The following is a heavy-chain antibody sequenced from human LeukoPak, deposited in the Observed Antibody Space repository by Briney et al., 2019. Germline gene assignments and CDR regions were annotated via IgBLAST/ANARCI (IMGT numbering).Heavy chain of an antibody. J-gene: IGHJ4*02. CDR3: ARDQGSLTRSWYTGY. CDR1: GYTFTGYH. CDR2: INPYIGDT. Sequence: WASVKVSCKASGYTFTGYHIHWLRQAPGQGLEWMGRINPYIGDTNFAQKFQGRVTMTRDTSITTAYMDLSSLTPDDTAVYFCARDQGSLTRSWYTGYWGQGTQVTVSS. V-gene: IGHV1-2*06. D-gene: IGHD6-13*01.